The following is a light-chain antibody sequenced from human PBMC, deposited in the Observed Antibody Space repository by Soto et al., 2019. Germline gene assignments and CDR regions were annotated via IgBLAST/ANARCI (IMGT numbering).Light chain of an antibody. Sequence: DIVMTQSPDSLAVSLGERATINCKSSQSVLYSSNNKNYLAWYQQKPGQPPKLLIYWASTRESGVPDRFSGSGSGTVFTLTISSLQAEDVAVYYCQQYYTTPYTFGQGTKLEI. J-gene: IGKJ2*01. CDR1: QSVLYSSNNKNY. V-gene: IGKV4-1*01. CDR3: QQYYTTPYT. CDR2: WAS.